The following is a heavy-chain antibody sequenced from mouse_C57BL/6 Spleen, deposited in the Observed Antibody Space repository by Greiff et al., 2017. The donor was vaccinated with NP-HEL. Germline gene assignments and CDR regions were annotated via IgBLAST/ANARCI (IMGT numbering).Heavy chain of an antibody. Sequence: QVHVKQPGAELVKPGASVKLSCKASGYTFTSYWMHWVKQRPGQGLEWIGMIHPNSGSTNYNEKFKSKATLTVDKSSSTAYMQLSSLTSEDSAVYSCARRDYDDGWFAYWGQGTLVTVSA. CDR1: GYTFTSYW. V-gene: IGHV1-64*01. D-gene: IGHD2-4*01. CDR2: IHPNSGST. J-gene: IGHJ3*01. CDR3: ARRDYDDGWFAY.